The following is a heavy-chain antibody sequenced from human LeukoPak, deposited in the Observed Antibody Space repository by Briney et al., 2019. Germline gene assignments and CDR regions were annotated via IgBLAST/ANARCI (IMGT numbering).Heavy chain of an antibody. J-gene: IGHJ4*02. CDR1: GFTFTSSA. D-gene: IGHD3-22*01. Sequence: ASVTVSCKASGFTFTSSATQWVRQARGQRLDWIGWIVVGSGNTNYAQKFQERVTITRDMSKSIAYMELSSLRSEDTAVYYCATDYYYDSSGYPFWGQGTLVTVSS. CDR3: ATDYYYDSSGYPF. CDR2: IVVGSGNT. V-gene: IGHV1-58*02.